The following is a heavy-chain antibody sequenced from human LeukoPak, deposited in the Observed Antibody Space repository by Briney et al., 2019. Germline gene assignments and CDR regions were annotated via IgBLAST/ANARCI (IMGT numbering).Heavy chain of an antibody. CDR1: GFTVSSNY. D-gene: IGHD6-19*01. V-gene: IGHV3-53*04. CDR2: IYSGGST. Sequence: GGSLRLSCAASGFTVSSNYMSWVRQAPGKGLEWVSVIYSGGSTYYADSVKGRFTISRHNSKNTLYLQMNSLRAEDTAVYYCARGVYGWYLFFDYWDQGTLVTVSS. J-gene: IGHJ4*02. CDR3: ARGVYGWYLFFDY.